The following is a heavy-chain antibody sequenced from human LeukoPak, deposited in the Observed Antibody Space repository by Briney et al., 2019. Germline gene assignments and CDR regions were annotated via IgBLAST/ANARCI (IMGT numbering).Heavy chain of an antibody. CDR2: INGGGDNT. CDR3: AKGAAGVNRVFDY. V-gene: IGHV3-23*01. CDR1: VFTFSTSA. D-gene: IGHD6-19*01. Sequence: GGSLRLSCAASVFTFSTSAMSWVREAPGKGLEWVSAINGGGDNTYYTESVKGRFTISRDNSKNRLFLQMTPLRAEDTAVYYCAKGAAGVNRVFDYWGQGTLVTVSS. J-gene: IGHJ4*02.